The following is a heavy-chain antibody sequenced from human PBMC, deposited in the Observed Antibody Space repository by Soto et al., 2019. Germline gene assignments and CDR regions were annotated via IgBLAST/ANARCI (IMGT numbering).Heavy chain of an antibody. Sequence: QVQLQESGPGLVKPSQTLSLTCTVSGGSISSGDYYWSWIRQPPGKGLEWIGYIYYSGSTYYNPYLKVRVTISVDTSKNQFSLKLSSVTAAVPAVYYCARGTIVVVPAAGQEDWFDPWGQGTLVTVSS. D-gene: IGHD2-2*01. CDR3: ARGTIVVVPAAGQEDWFDP. CDR2: IYYSGST. J-gene: IGHJ5*02. CDR1: GGSISSGDYY. V-gene: IGHV4-30-4*01.